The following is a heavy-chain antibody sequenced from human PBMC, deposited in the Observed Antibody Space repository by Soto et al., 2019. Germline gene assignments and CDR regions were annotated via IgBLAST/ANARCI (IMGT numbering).Heavy chain of an antibody. CDR2: ISGYNGDT. J-gene: IGHJ6*04. CDR3: AKKGQPPYYYSGRDV. Sequence: GASVKVSCTASGYTFTIYGISWVRQAPGQGLEWMGWISGYNGDTNYAQKFQGRVSMTIDTSTTTAYMELRSLTSDDTAVYYCAKKGQPPYYYSGRDVGGKGTKVTVSS. D-gene: IGHD6-13*01. V-gene: IGHV1-18*01. CDR1: GYTFTIYG.